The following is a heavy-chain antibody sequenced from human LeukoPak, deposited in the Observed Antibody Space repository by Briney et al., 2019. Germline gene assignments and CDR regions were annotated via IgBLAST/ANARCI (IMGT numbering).Heavy chain of an antibody. Sequence: PGGSLRLSCAASGFTFSSYAMSWVRQAPGKGLEWVSTISGSGGSTYYADSVKGRFTNSRDNSKNTLYLQMNSLRAEDTAVYYCAKDLSGYRYGSLYWGQGTLVTVSS. CDR2: ISGSGGST. V-gene: IGHV3-23*01. J-gene: IGHJ4*02. D-gene: IGHD5-18*01. CDR1: GFTFSSYA. CDR3: AKDLSGYRYGSLY.